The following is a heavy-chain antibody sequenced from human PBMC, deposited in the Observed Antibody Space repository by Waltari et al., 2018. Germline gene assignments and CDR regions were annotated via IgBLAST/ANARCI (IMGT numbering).Heavy chain of an antibody. CDR2: INPSGYV. D-gene: IGHD2-21*02. J-gene: IGHJ5*01. CDR3: ARGRVGDGDCLDS. CDR1: GFIFSDYE. V-gene: IGHV3-48*03. Sequence: EIQLVESGGGLVQPGGSLRLSCEVSGFIFSDYEMNWVRQAPGKGLELVSFINPSGYVIYAEAVKGRFTISRDNSKSSLFLQMNSLRGEDTAVYFCARGRVGDGDCLDSWGQGTLVTVSS.